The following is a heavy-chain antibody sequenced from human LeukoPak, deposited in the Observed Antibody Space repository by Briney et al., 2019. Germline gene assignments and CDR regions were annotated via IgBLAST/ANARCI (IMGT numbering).Heavy chain of an antibody. J-gene: IGHJ3*02. Sequence: PRRSLRLSCAAPGFTFSSYGMHWVRQAPGKGQEREEVIWYDGSNKYYADSVKGRFTISRDNSKNTLYLQMNGLRAEDTAVYYCARLPGGQGDDAFDIWGQGTMVTVSS. CDR2: IWYDGSNK. V-gene: IGHV3-33*01. CDR3: ARLPGGQGDDAFDI. D-gene: IGHD1-26*01. CDR1: GFTFSSYG.